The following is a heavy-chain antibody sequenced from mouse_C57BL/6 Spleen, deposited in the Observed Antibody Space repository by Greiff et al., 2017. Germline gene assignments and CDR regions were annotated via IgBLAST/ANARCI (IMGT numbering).Heavy chain of an antibody. CDR1: GFTFSSYG. CDR3: ARLGNGGAMDY. J-gene: IGHJ4*01. Sequence: EVKLEESGGDLVKPGGSLKLSCAASGFTFSSYGMSWVRQTPDKRLEWVATISSGGSYTYYPDSVKGRFTISRDNAKNTLYLQMSSLKSEDTAMYYCARLGNGGAMDYWGQGTSATVSS. V-gene: IGHV5-6*02. CDR2: ISSGGSYT. D-gene: IGHD3-3*01.